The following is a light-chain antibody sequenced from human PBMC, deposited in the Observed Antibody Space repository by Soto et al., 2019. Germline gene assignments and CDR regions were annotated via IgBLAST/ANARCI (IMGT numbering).Light chain of an antibody. CDR3: CSYAGSNTYV. V-gene: IGLV2-23*01. J-gene: IGLJ1*01. CDR2: EGS. Sequence: QSALTQPPSVSLSPGQSITISCTGTSSDVGSYDLVSWYQQHPGKAPKLMIYEGSKRPSGVSNRFSGSKSGNTASLTISGLQAEDEADYYCCSYAGSNTYVFGTGTKVTVL. CDR1: SSDVGSYDL.